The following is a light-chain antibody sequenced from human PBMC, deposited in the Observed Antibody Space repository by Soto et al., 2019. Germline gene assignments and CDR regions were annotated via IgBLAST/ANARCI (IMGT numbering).Light chain of an antibody. CDR3: QAYDSSLSGWV. CDR1: SSNIAAGYD. Sequence: QAVVTQPPSVSGAPGQRVTISCTGSSSNIAAGYDVHWYQQLPGTAPKLLIYGNSNRPSGVPDRFSGSKSGTSASLAITGLQAEDEADYYCQAYDSSLSGWVFGTGTKLTVL. CDR2: GNS. J-gene: IGLJ1*01. V-gene: IGLV1-40*01.